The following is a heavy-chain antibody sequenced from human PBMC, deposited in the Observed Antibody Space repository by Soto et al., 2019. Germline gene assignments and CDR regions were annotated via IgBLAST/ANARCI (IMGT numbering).Heavy chain of an antibody. CDR3: TSRPSGMTYHAVFHF. CDR1: GLTFSGHW. D-gene: IGHD2-21*02. V-gene: IGHV3-7*03. J-gene: IGHJ4*02. CDR2: IKPDGSET. Sequence: LRLSCAASGLTFSGHWMTWVRQTPGEGLQWVAAIKPDGSETFYVDSVKGRFTISRDNARNSLFLQMDSLRAEDTAVYYCTSRPSGMTYHAVFHFWGQGTLVTVSS.